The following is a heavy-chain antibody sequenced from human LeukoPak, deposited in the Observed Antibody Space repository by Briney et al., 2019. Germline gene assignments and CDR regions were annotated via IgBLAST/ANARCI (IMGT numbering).Heavy chain of an antibody. CDR1: GFTFSSYG. V-gene: IGHV3-33*06. D-gene: IGHD6-19*01. CDR2: IWYDGSNK. Sequence: PGRSLRLSCAASGFTFSSYGMHWVRQAPGKGLEWVAVIWYDGSNKYYADSVKGRFTISRDNSKNTLYLQMNSLRAENTAVYYWAKVDGIAVAFSRCDCWGQGTVVTVSS. CDR3: AKVDGIAVAFSRCDC. J-gene: IGHJ4*02.